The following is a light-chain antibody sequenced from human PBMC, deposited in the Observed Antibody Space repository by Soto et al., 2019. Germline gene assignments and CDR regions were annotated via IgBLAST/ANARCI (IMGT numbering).Light chain of an antibody. CDR1: SSDVGSYNL. Sequence: SALTQPASVSGSPGQSITLSCTGTSSDVGSYNLVSWYQQHPGKAPKLMIYEGSKRPSGVSNRFSGSKSGNTASLAISGLQAEDEADYYCCSFAGSNTFVFGTGTKVTVL. V-gene: IGLV2-23*03. J-gene: IGLJ1*01. CDR2: EGS. CDR3: CSFAGSNTFV.